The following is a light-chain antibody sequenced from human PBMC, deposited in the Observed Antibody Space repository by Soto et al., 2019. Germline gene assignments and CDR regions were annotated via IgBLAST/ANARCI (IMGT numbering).Light chain of an antibody. V-gene: IGKV2-30*02. Sequence: AVMTQHALSLPVTLGQPASISCRSNQSLAHSDGIAYFSWFQQRPGRSPRRLMYKVSNRDSGVPARFSGSGSGTDVALKISRVEAEDVGVYYCMQGPHWPITFGQGTRLEI. CDR2: KVS. CDR3: MQGPHWPIT. J-gene: IGKJ5*01. CDR1: QSLAHSDGIAY.